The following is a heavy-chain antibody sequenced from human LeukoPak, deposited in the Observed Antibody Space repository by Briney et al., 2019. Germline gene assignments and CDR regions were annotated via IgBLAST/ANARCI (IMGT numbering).Heavy chain of an antibody. CDR3: ARAGIYCSGGSCPLDY. J-gene: IGHJ4*02. D-gene: IGHD2-15*01. V-gene: IGHV4-59*01. Sequence: SETLSLTCTVSGGSISSYYWSWIRQPPGKGLEWIGYIYYSGSTNYNPSLKSRVTISVDTSKNQFSLKLSSVTAADTAVYYCARAGIYCSGGSCPLDYWGQGILVTVSS. CDR1: GGSISSYY. CDR2: IYYSGST.